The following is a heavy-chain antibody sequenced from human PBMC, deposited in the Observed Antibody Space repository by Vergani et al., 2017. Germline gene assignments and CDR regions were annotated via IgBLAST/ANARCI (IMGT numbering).Heavy chain of an antibody. CDR1: GGSISSYY. D-gene: IGHD3-10*01. CDR2: IYYSGST. V-gene: IGHV4-59*12. Sequence: QVQLQESGPGLVKPSETLSLTCTVSGGSISSYYWSWIRQPPGKGLEWIGYIYYSGSTNYNPSLKSRVTISVDTSKNQFSLKLSSVTAADTAVYYCARDIRFGEYGENGFDPWGQGTLVTVSS. CDR3: ARDIRFGEYGENGFDP. J-gene: IGHJ5*02.